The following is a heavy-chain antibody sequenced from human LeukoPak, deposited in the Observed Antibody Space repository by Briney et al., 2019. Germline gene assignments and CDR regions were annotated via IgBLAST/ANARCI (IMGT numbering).Heavy chain of an antibody. CDR1: GFTFSSYW. CDR2: IKSDGSGP. D-gene: IGHD6-13*01. Sequence: PGGSLRLSCAASGFTFSSYWMHWVRQAPGKGLVWVSRIKSDGSGPTYADSVKGRFTISRDNSKNTLYLQMNSLRAEDTAVYYCANYRQSITAAGNSREFADYWGQGTLVTVSS. CDR3: ANYRQSITAAGNSREFADY. V-gene: IGHV3-74*01. J-gene: IGHJ4*02.